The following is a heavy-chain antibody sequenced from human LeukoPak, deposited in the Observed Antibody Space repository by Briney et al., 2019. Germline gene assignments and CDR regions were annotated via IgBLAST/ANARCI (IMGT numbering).Heavy chain of an antibody. Sequence: GCCVSLPCVACGLTVITNDMTGVGQAPGKGREGVSVLYNDGYTKDAESVQGQFTISRDNSKNTLYLEMHSLSPDDTAVYDCARGVEPLAANTLAYCGQRTLVTVSS. CDR3: ARGVEPLAANTLAY. J-gene: IGHJ4*01. V-gene: IGHV3-53*01. CDR2: LYNDGYT. D-gene: IGHD3-16*01. CDR1: GLTVITND.